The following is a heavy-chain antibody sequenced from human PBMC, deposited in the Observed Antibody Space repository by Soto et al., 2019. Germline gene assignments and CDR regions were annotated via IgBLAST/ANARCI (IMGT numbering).Heavy chain of an antibody. CDR2: IYNSGGS. Sequence: SETLSLTCSVSGASVRTGDYYWSCIRQAPGKGLEWIGYIYNSGGSYYTPSLKGRLTISIDTSKNQFSLKLNSVTAADTAIYYCVGTGTTEDYWGRGTLVTVSS. V-gene: IGHV4-30-4*01. CDR3: VGTGTTEDY. CDR1: GASVRTGDYY. J-gene: IGHJ4*02. D-gene: IGHD4-17*01.